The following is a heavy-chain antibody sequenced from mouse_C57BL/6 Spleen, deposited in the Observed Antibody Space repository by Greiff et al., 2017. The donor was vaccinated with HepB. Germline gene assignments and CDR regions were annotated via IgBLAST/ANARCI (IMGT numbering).Heavy chain of an antibody. CDR1: GYTFTSYG. J-gene: IGHJ2*01. CDR3: ARDYYGSSYVYYFDY. Sequence: QVQLQQSGAELARPGASVKLSCKASGYTFTSYGISWVKQRTGQGLEWIGEIDPRSGNTYYNEKFKGKATLTADKSSSTAYMELRSLTSEDSAVYFCARDYYGSSYVYYFDYWGQGTTLTVSS. V-gene: IGHV1-81*01. D-gene: IGHD1-1*01. CDR2: IDPRSGNT.